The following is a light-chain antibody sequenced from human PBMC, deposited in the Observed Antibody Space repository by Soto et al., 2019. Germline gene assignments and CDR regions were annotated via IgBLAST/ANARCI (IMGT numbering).Light chain of an antibody. V-gene: IGKV3-20*01. CDR3: QQYARSAWT. Sequence: EYVLTQSPGTLSLSPVEAATLSCRASQTVSSGYLAWYQQRSGQAPRLLIYGSSSRASDVRDRFSGSGSGTEFTLTISSLESEDFAMYLCQQYARSAWTVGQGTKLEIK. CDR1: QTVSSGY. CDR2: GSS. J-gene: IGKJ2*01.